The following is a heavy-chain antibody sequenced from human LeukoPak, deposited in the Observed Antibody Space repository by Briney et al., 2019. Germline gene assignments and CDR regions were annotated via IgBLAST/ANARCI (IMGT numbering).Heavy chain of an antibody. CDR1: GFTFSSYE. D-gene: IGHD2-2*01. CDR3: ARALISGYCSSTSCYGFDY. Sequence: GGSLRLSCAASGFTFSSYEMNWVRQAPGKGLEWVSYISSSRSTIYYADSVKGRFTISRDNAKNSLYLQMKSLRAEDTAVYYCARALISGYCSSTSCYGFDYWGQGTLVTVSS. J-gene: IGHJ4*02. V-gene: IGHV3-48*03. CDR2: ISSSRSTI.